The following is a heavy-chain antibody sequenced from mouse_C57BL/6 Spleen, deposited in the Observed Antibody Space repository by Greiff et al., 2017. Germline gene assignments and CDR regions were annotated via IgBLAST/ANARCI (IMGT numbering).Heavy chain of an antibody. CDR1: GYTFTSSW. CDR2: INPSSGYT. J-gene: IGHJ4*01. V-gene: IGHV1-7*01. CDR3: ARYQLGGYDMDY. D-gene: IGHD4-1*02. Sequence: QVQLQQSGAELAKPGASVKLSCKASGYTFTSSWMHWVKQRPGQGLDWIGYINPSSGYTKYKQKFKDKATLTADKSSSTAYLQLSSLTYEDTAVYDRARYQLGGYDMDYWGQGTTVTVSS.